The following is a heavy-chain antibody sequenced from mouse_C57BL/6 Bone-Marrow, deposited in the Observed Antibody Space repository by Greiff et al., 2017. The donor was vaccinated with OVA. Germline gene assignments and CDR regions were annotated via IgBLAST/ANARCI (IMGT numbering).Heavy chain of an antibody. CDR2: IYPRDGST. Sequence: VQLQQSDAELVKPGASVKISCKVSGYTFTDHTIHWLKQRPEEGLEWIGYIYPRDGSTKYNEKFKGKATLTADKTSSTAYMQLNSLTSEDSAVYFCAPLRYSYYFDYWGQGTTLTVSS. CDR1: GYTFTDHT. J-gene: IGHJ2*01. CDR3: APLRYSYYFDY. V-gene: IGHV1-78*01. D-gene: IGHD1-1*01.